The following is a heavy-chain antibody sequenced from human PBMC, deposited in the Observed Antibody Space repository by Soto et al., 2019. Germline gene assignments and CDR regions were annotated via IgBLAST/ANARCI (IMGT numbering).Heavy chain of an antibody. V-gene: IGHV3-43D*03. D-gene: IGHD6-13*01. CDR3: AKDLTRSLYYGMDV. CDR2: ISWDGGST. CDR1: GFTFSSYA. J-gene: IGHJ6*02. Sequence: GGSLRLSCAASGFTFSSYAMSWVRQAPGKGLEWVSLISWDGGSTYYADSVKGRFTISRDNSKNSLYLQMNSLRAEDTALYYCAKDLTRSLYYGMDVWGQGTTVTVSS.